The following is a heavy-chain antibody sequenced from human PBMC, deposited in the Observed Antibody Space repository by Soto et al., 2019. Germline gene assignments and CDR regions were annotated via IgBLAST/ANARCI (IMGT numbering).Heavy chain of an antibody. Sequence: QVQLVESGGGVVQPGRSLRLSCAASGFTFSSYAMHWVRQAPGKGLEWVAVISYDGSNKYYADSVKGRFTISRDNSKNTLYLQMNSLRAEDTAVYDCASKKGGYSYGYFDYWGQGTLVTVS. CDR1: GFTFSSYA. CDR2: ISYDGSNK. V-gene: IGHV3-30-3*01. J-gene: IGHJ4*02. D-gene: IGHD5-18*01. CDR3: ASKKGGYSYGYFDY.